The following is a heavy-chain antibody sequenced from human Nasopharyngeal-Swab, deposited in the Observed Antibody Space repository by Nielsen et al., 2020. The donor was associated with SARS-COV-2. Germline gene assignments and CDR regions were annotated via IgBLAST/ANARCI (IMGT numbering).Heavy chain of an antibody. CDR2: IYYSGST. Sequence: WIRQPPGKGLEWLGYIYYSGSTNYNPSLKSRVTLSVDTSKNQFSLKLSSVTAADTAVYYCARDLNPNSSGWLPYYYYGMDVWGQGTTVTVSS. J-gene: IGHJ6*02. V-gene: IGHV4-59*01. CDR3: ARDLNPNSSGWLPYYYYGMDV. D-gene: IGHD6-19*01.